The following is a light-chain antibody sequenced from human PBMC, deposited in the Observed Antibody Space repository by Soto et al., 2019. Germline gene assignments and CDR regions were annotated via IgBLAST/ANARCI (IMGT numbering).Light chain of an antibody. CDR1: QSVSSSY. CDR3: QQRSNWPPWT. J-gene: IGKJ1*01. Sequence: EIVLTQSPGTLSLSPGERATLSCRASQSVSSSYLAWYQQKPGQAPRLLIYDASNRATGIPARFSGNGSGTDFTLTISSLEPEDFAVYYCQQRSNWPPWTFGQGTKVDIK. V-gene: IGKV3-11*01. CDR2: DAS.